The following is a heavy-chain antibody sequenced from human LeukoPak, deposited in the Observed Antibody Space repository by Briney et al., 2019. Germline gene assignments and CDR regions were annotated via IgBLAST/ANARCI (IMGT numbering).Heavy chain of an antibody. CDR3: ARGSRPGIAAAGTVDP. CDR1: GYTFTGYY. Sequence: ASVKVSFKASGYTFTGYYMHWVRQAPGQGLEWMGWINLNSGGTNYAQKFQGRVTMTRDTSISTAYMELSRLRSDDTAVYYCARGSRPGIAAAGTVDPWGQGTLVTVSS. D-gene: IGHD6-13*01. V-gene: IGHV1-2*02. J-gene: IGHJ5*02. CDR2: INLNSGGT.